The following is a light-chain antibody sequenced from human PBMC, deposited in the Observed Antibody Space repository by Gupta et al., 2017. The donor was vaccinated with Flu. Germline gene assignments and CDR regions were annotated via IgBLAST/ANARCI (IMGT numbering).Light chain of an antibody. Sequence: HSVLTQPPSPSGTPGQRVTISCSGSSSNIGSNTVNWSQPLPATAPNRRIYSNNKRPSGVPARFSGSKSGTSASPLTIGLQSEDEADDYCAAWDDSPNVRVFGGGTKLTVL. V-gene: IGLV1-44*01. CDR1: SSNIGSNT. CDR2: SNN. J-gene: IGLJ2*01. CDR3: AAWDDSPNVRV.